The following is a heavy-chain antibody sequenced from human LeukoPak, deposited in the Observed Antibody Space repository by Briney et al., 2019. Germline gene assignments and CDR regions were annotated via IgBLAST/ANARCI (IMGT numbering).Heavy chain of an antibody. CDR2: ISASNGNT. V-gene: IGHV1-18*01. Sequence: ASVKVSCKASGYTLSSYGISWVRQAPGQGLEWMGWISASNGNTNYAQKVQGRVTMTTDTSTSTAYMELRSLRSDDTAVYYCARVWNYVWGSYRSQYYFDYWGPGTLVTVSS. J-gene: IGHJ4*02. D-gene: IGHD3-16*02. CDR1: GYTLSSYG. CDR3: ARVWNYVWGSYRSQYYFDY.